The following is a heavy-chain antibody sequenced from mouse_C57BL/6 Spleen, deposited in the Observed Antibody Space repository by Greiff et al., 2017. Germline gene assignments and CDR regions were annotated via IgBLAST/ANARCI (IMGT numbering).Heavy chain of an antibody. V-gene: IGHV5-17*01. CDR2: ISSGSSTI. CDR1: GFTFSDYG. Sequence: EVKLVESGGGLVKPGGSLKLSCAASGFTFSDYGMHWVRQAPEKGLEWVAYISSGSSTIYYADTVKGRFTISRANAKNTLFLQMTRLRSEDTAMYYCARGGYFDYWGQGTTLTVSS. J-gene: IGHJ2*01. CDR3: ARGGYFDY.